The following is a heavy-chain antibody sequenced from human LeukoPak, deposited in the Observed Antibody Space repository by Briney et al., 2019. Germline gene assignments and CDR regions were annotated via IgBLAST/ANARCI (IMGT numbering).Heavy chain of an antibody. Sequence: GASVKVSCKPYGYTFNTYGITWVRQAPGQGLEWMGWISPYNGNTNYAQKFQGRVTLTTDTSTSTAYMELRSLRSDDTAVYYCARGPTNNWFGPWGQGTLVTVSS. CDR3: ARGPTNNWFGP. V-gene: IGHV1-18*01. CDR1: GYTFNTYG. J-gene: IGHJ5*02. CDR2: ISPYNGNT.